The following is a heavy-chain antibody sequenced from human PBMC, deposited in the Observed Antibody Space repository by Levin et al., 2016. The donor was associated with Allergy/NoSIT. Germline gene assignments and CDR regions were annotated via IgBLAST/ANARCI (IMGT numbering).Heavy chain of an antibody. CDR2: IYYSGST. CDR3: ARGGMAHYFGSGSHDH. CDR1: GGSISSYY. V-gene: IGHV4-39*01. J-gene: IGHJ4*02. Sequence: SETLSLTCTVSGGSISSYYWSWIRQPPGRGLEWIATIYYSGSTYYNPSLKSRVTISADTSKNQFSLKLKSVTAADTAVYYCARGGMAHYFGSGSHDHWGQGTLVTVSS. D-gene: IGHD3-10*01.